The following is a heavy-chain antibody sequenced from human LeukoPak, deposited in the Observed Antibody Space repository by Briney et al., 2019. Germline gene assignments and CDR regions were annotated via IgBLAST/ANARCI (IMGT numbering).Heavy chain of an antibody. D-gene: IGHD3-22*01. CDR1: GFTFSSYS. CDR2: ISSSSRNI. J-gene: IGHJ6*04. V-gene: IGHV3-21*01. Sequence: GGSLRLSCAASGFTFSSYSMNWVRQAPGKGLEWVSSISSSSRNIYYADSVKGRFTISRDNAKNSLYLQMNSLRAEDTAVYYCARGPTMKMDVWAKGPRSPSPQ. CDR3: ARGPTMKMDV.